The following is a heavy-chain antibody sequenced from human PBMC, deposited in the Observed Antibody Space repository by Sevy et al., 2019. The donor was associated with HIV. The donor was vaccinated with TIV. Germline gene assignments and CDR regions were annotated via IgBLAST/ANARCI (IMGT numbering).Heavy chain of an antibody. CDR3: ARAPYDSSGYFY. Sequence: GGSLRLSCAASGFTVSSNYMSWVRQAPGKGREWVSVIYSVGSTYYADSVKGRFTISRDNSKNTLYLQMNSLRAEDTAVYYCARAPYDSSGYFYWGKGTLVTVSS. V-gene: IGHV3-53*01. CDR2: IYSVGST. D-gene: IGHD3-22*01. J-gene: IGHJ4*02. CDR1: GFTVSSNY.